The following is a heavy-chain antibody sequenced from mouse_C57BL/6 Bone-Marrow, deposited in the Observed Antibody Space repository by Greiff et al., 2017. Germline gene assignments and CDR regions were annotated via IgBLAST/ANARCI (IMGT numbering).Heavy chain of an antibody. J-gene: IGHJ2*01. CDR2: IYPGDGDT. Sequence: VQLQQSGPELVKPGASVKISCKASGYAFSSSWMNWVKQRPGKGLEWIGRIYPGDGDTNYNGKFKGKATLTADKSSSTAYMQLSSLTSEDSAVYFCASTDYGSPYFDYWGQGNTLTVSS. CDR3: ASTDYGSPYFDY. V-gene: IGHV1-82*01. CDR1: GYAFSSSW. D-gene: IGHD1-1*01.